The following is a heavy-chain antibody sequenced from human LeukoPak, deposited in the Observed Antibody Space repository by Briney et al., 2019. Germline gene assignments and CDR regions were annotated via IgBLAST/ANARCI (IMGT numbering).Heavy chain of an antibody. D-gene: IGHD6-13*01. J-gene: IGHJ4*02. CDR1: GFTFRSSW. Sequence: GGSLRLSCAASGFTFRSSWMHWVRQAPGKGLVWVSRIYSDGRTATYADSVKGRFTISKDNAKNTLYLQMNTLRVEDTAVYYCARGSWSAADTNIDYWGQGTLVTVSS. V-gene: IGHV3-74*01. CDR3: ARGSWSAADTNIDY. CDR2: IYSDGRTA.